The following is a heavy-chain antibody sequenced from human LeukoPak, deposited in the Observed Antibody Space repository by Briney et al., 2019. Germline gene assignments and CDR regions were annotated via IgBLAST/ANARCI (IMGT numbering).Heavy chain of an antibody. D-gene: IGHD6-19*01. V-gene: IGHV3-23*01. CDR1: GFTFSSYA. CDR2: ISGSDGST. Sequence: GGALRLSCAASGFTFSSYAMSWVRHAPGGGLDWVSEISGSDGSTYYADSVKGRFTISRDKNTLYLQMNSLRAEDTAVYYCAKGLRSSGWYAHFDYWGRGTLVTVSS. J-gene: IGHJ4*02. CDR3: AKGLRSSGWYAHFDY.